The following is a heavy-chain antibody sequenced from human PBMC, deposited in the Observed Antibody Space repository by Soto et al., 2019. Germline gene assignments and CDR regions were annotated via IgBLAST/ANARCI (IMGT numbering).Heavy chain of an antibody. D-gene: IGHD3-9*01. J-gene: IGHJ5*02. V-gene: IGHV4-34*01. CDR3: ARVGYDILTGYYLNWFAP. CDR1: GGSFSGYY. Sequence: PSETLSLTCAVYGGSFSGYYWSWIRQPPGKGLEWIGEINHSGSTNYNPSLKSRVTISVDTSKNQFSPKLSSVTAADTAVYYCARVGYDILTGYYLNWFAPWCQGPLVT. CDR2: INHSGST.